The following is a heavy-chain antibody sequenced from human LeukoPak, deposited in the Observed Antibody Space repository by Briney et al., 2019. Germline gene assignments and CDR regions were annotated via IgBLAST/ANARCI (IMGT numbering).Heavy chain of an antibody. J-gene: IGHJ4*02. CDR2: ISGTGGST. CDR3: AKEREAYCSGGSCYGSDKLFPADY. V-gene: IGHV3-23*01. Sequence: PPGGSLRLSCAASGFIFSNAWMTWVRQAPGKGLEWVSSISGTGGSTFYADSVKGRFTISRDNSKNTLYLQMNSLRAEDTAIYYCAKEREAYCSGGSCYGSDKLFPADYWGQGSQVTVSS. CDR1: GFIFSNAW. D-gene: IGHD2-15*01.